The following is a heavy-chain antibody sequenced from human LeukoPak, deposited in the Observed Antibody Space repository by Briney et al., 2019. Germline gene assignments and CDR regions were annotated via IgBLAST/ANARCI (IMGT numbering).Heavy chain of an antibody. V-gene: IGHV1-46*01. CDR2: INPSGGST. D-gene: IGHD3-22*01. CDR1: GYTFTSYY. J-gene: IGHJ4*02. Sequence: GASVKVSCKASGYTFTSYYMHWVRQAPGEGLEWMGIINPSGGSTSYAQKFQGRVTMTRDTSTSTVYMELSSLRSEDTAVYYCARDRFLGFPKRMKKGSSGYYYWGQGTLVTVSS. CDR3: ARDRFLGFPKRMKKGSSGYYY.